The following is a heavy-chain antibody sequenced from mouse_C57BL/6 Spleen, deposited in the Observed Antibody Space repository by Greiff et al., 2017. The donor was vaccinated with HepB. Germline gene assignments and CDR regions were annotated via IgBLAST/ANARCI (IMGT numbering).Heavy chain of an antibody. J-gene: IGHJ1*03. D-gene: IGHD2-3*01. V-gene: IGHV1-15*01. Sequence: QVQLKQSGAELVRPGASVTLSCKASGYTFTDYEMHWVKQTPVHGLEWIGAIDPETGGTAYNQKFKGKAILTADKSSSTAYMELRSLTSEDSAVYYCTRGDGYLTWYFDVWGTGTTVTVSS. CDR1: GYTFTDYE. CDR2: IDPETGGT. CDR3: TRGDGYLTWYFDV.